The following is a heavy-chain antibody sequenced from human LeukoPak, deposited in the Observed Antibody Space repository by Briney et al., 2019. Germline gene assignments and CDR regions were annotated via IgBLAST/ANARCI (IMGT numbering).Heavy chain of an antibody. D-gene: IGHD2-15*01. V-gene: IGHV3-53*01. CDR2: IYSDGRT. CDR3: ARDKHCSGGSCYPSYYMDV. J-gene: IGHJ6*03. CDR1: GFTVCNKY. Sequence: PGGSLRLSCAASGFTVCNKYMTWVRQAPGKGLEWVSLIYSDGRTYYADSVKGRFTISRDNDKNSLYLQMNSLRAEHTAVYYCARDKHCSGGSCYPSYYMDVWGKGTTVTVSS.